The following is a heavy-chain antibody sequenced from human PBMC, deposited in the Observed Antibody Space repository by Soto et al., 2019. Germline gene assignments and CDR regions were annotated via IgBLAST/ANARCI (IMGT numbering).Heavy chain of an antibody. Sequence: QVQLVQSGAEVKKPGSSVKVSCKASGGTFSSYAISWVRQAPGQGLEWMGGIIPIFGTADYAQKFQGRVTXNTXXSXRTAYMELSSLRSEDTAVYYCARHVPAAGYYYGMDVWGQGTTVTVSS. CDR2: IIPIFGTA. CDR3: ARHVPAAGYYYGMDV. CDR1: GGTFSSYA. V-gene: IGHV1-69*05. J-gene: IGHJ6*02. D-gene: IGHD2-2*01.